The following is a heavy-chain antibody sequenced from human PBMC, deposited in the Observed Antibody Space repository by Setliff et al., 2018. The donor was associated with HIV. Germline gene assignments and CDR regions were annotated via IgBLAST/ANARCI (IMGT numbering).Heavy chain of an antibody. CDR1: GGSISGSKW. CDR2: IFHTGST. CDR3: ASRIYYYDSSRVLREEGFDP. D-gene: IGHD3-22*01. J-gene: IGHJ5*02. V-gene: IGHV4-4*02. Sequence: NPSETLSLTCAVSGGSISGSKWWHWVRQPPGKGLEWIGEIFHTGSTNYNPSLKSRVTISVYTSKNQFSLKVTSVTAADTAVYYCASRIYYYDSSRVLREEGFDPWGQGTLVTVSS.